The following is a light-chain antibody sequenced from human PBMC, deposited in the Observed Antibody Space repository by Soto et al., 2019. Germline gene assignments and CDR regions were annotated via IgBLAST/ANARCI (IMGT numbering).Light chain of an antibody. CDR1: RSVSSN. J-gene: IGKJ1*01. V-gene: IGKV3-15*01. CDR2: GAS. CDR3: QEYNNWRPT. Sequence: EIVMTQSPATLSVSPGERATLCCRASRSVSSNLAWYQQKPGQTPRLLIYGASTRATGIPARFSGSGSGSEFTLAISSLQSEDFAVYYCQEYNNWRPTFGQGTKVEIK.